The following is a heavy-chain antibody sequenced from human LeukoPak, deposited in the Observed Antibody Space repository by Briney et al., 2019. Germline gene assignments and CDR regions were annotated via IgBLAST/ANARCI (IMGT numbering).Heavy chain of an antibody. Sequence: ASVKVSCKASGYTFTSYDINWVRQATGQGLEWMGWMNPNSGNTGYAQKFQGRVTMTRNTSISTAYMELSSLRSDDTAVYYCARDHRVAGKVPHYWGQGTLVTVSS. J-gene: IGHJ4*02. CDR2: MNPNSGNT. V-gene: IGHV1-8*01. D-gene: IGHD6-19*01. CDR1: GYTFTSYD. CDR3: ARDHRVAGKVPHY.